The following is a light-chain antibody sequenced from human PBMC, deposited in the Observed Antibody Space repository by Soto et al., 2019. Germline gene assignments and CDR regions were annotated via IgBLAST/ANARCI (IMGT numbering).Light chain of an antibody. CDR1: QGISTY. V-gene: IGKV1-27*01. Sequence: DIQMTQSPSSLSASVGDRVTITCLASQGISTYLAWYQQKPGKVTNLLIYAASTLQSGVPSRFSGSGSGTDVPLPISSLQPEDIATYYCQKYNSAPWTFGQGTKVEIK. CDR3: QKYNSAPWT. J-gene: IGKJ1*01. CDR2: AAS.